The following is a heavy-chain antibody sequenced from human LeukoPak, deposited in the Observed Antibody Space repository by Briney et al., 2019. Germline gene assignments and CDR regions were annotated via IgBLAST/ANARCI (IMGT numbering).Heavy chain of an antibody. V-gene: IGHV1-46*01. CDR3: ARDPSIFGASDY. CDR2: INPSGGST. J-gene: IGHJ4*02. CDR1: GYTFTSYY. Sequence: ASVKVSCKASGYTFTSYYMHWVRQAPGQGLERMGIINPSGGSTSYAQKFQGRVTMTRDTSTSTVYMELSSLRSEDTAVYYCARDPSIFGASDYWGQGTLVTVSS. D-gene: IGHD3-3*02.